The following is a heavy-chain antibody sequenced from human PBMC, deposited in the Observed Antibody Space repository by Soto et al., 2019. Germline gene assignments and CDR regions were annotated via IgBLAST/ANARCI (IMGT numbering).Heavy chain of an antibody. V-gene: IGHV3-33*01. CDR3: ARLNDILTGPHGMDV. CDR2: IWYDGSKK. J-gene: IGHJ6*02. D-gene: IGHD3-9*01. Sequence: QVQLVESGGGVVQPGRSLRLSCAASGFTFSSYGMHWVRQAPGKGLEWVAAIWYDGSKKYYADSIKGRFIISRDNSKNTLDLQMNSLRGEDTAVYYCARLNDILTGPHGMDVWGQGTKVTVSS. CDR1: GFTFSSYG.